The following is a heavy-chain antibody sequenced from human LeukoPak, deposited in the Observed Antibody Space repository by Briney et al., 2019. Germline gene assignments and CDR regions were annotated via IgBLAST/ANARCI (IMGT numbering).Heavy chain of an antibody. CDR1: GGSISSSSYY. J-gene: IGHJ6*03. D-gene: IGHD6-6*01. V-gene: IGHV4-39*07. Sequence: SETLSLTCTVSGGSISSSSYYWGWIRQPPGKGLEWIGSIYYSGSTYYNPSLKSRVTISVDTSKNQFSLKLSSVTAADTAVYYCARGEAAPHYYYYYYMDVWGKGTTVTVSS. CDR2: IYYSGST. CDR3: ARGEAAPHYYYYYYMDV.